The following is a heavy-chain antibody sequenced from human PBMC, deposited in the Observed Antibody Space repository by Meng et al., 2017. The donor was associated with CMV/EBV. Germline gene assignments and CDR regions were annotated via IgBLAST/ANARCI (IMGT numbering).Heavy chain of an antibody. Sequence: CKGSGYNFPTYWISWVRQMPGKGLEWMGRIDPADSYTNYNPSFQGHVTISADKSTTTAYLQWSSLKASDTAMYYCARLRSSGWFLDYWGQGTLVTVSS. CDR2: IDPADSYT. CDR1: GYNFPTYW. D-gene: IGHD6-19*01. J-gene: IGHJ4*02. CDR3: ARLRSSGWFLDY. V-gene: IGHV5-10-1*01.